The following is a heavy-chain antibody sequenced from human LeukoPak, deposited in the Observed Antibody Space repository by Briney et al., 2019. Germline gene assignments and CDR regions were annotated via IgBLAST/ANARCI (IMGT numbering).Heavy chain of an antibody. J-gene: IGHJ4*02. V-gene: IGHV1-69*04. CDR2: IIPILGIA. CDR3: ARDAPPYCSSTSCYTPMRILGY. Sequence: SVNVSCKASGGTFSSYAISWVRQAPGQGLEWMGRIIPILGIANYAQKFQGRVTMTRDTSTSTVYMELSSLRSEDTAVYYCARDAPPYCSSTSCYTPMRILGYWGQGTLVTVSS. D-gene: IGHD2-2*02. CDR1: GGTFSSYA.